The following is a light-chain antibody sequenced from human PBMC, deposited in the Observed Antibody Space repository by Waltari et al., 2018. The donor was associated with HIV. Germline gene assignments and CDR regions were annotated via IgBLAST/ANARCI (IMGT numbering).Light chain of an antibody. J-gene: IGLJ1*01. Sequence: QPALPQPASVSGSPGQSLTISCPGTSSDVGHYNSVSWYQQYPGKAPKLMIYDVTKRPSGVSNRFSGSKSGNTASLTISGLQAEDEADYYCCSYAGSSIYYVFGTGTKVTVL. CDR1: SSDVGHYNS. CDR2: DVT. V-gene: IGLV2-23*02. CDR3: CSYAGSSIYYV.